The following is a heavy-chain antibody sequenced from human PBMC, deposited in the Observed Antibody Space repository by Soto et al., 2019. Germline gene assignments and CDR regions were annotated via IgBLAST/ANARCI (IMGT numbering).Heavy chain of an antibody. Sequence: WGSLRLSCAASRFTFSDYGMHWVRQAPGKGLEWVAGISHGATRKSYSDSVKGRFIISRDNSKKMLYLQLNSLRREHTAVYYCAKDWVGGSNRYQLDYWGRGTLVTVSS. D-gene: IGHD4-4*01. V-gene: IGHV3-30*18. CDR1: RFTFSDYG. CDR3: AKDWVGGSNRYQLDY. CDR2: ISHGATRK. J-gene: IGHJ4*02.